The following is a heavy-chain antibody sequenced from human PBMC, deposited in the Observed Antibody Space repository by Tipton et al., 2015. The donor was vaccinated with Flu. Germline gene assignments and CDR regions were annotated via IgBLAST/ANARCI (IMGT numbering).Heavy chain of an antibody. CDR3: ARYARVLDP. CDR2: IYHSGDI. V-gene: IGHV4-59*08. J-gene: IGHJ5*02. D-gene: IGHD4/OR15-4a*01. Sequence: TLSLTCTVSGASISSSYWSWVRQPPGKGLECIGYIYHSGDINYYPSLKSRVTISMDTSKNQFSLKLTSVTATDTAVYYCARYARVLDPWGQGTLVTVSS. CDR1: GASISSSY.